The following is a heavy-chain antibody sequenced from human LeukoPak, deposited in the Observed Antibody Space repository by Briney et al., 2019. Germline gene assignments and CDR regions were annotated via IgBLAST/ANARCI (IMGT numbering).Heavy chain of an antibody. V-gene: IGHV5-51*01. J-gene: IGHJ4*02. CDR3: ARPSSVAYRWSWTW. D-gene: IGHD6-19*01. CDR1: GYSFTSYW. Sequence: GEPLKISCKGSGYSFTSYWIGWVRQIPGTGLEGMGIISPGDSDTRYSPSFQGQVTISADKSISTAYLQWSSLKASDTAMYYCARPSSVAYRWSWTWWGQGTLVTVSS. CDR2: ISPGDSDT.